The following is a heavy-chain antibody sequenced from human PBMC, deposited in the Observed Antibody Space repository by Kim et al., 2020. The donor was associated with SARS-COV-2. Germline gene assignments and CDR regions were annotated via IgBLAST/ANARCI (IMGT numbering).Heavy chain of an antibody. D-gene: IGHD2-21*01. J-gene: IGHJ5*02. CDR1: GASITNDNFS. CDR3: ARAPPSIAAYPFFDP. Sequence: SETLSLVCSVSGASITNDNFSWGWVRQPPGKGLEWIGTVYHGGNTYYLPSLKRRVSISVDTSKNQFSLKMNSVTAADTADYYCARAPPSIAAYPFFDPWG. CDR2: VYHGGNT. V-gene: IGHV4-39*07.